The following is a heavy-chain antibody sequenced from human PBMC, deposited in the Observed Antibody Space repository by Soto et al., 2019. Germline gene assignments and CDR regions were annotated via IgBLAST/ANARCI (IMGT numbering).Heavy chain of an antibody. D-gene: IGHD1-1*01. CDR1: GFTFSSYA. CDR2: ISGSGDRT. V-gene: IGHV3-23*01. J-gene: IGHJ4*02. CDR3: AKRATGTYFDY. Sequence: EVQLLASGGGLGQAGGSLRLSCAVSGFTFSSYAMSWVRQAPGKGLEWVAVISGSGDRTYYADFVKGRFTNSRDNSKNTLYLQMTSLKAEDTAVYYCAKRATGTYFDYWGQGTLVTVSS.